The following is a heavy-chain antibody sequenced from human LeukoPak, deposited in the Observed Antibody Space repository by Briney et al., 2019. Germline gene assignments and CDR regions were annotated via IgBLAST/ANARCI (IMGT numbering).Heavy chain of an antibody. J-gene: IGHJ4*02. V-gene: IGHV3-23*01. Sequence: PGGSLRLSCAASGFTFSSYAMSWVRQAPGKGLEWVSAISGSGGSTYYADSVKGRFTISRDNSKNTLYLQMNSLRAEDTAVYYCASALGTTVTTELDYWGQGTLVTVSS. CDR2: ISGSGGST. D-gene: IGHD4-17*01. CDR3: ASALGTTVTTELDY. CDR1: GFTFSSYA.